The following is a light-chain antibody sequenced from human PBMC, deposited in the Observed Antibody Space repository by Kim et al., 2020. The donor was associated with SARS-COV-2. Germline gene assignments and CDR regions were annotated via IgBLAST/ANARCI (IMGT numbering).Light chain of an antibody. CDR2: GNS. J-gene: IGLJ1*01. CDR1: ISNIGAGYD. V-gene: IGLV1-40*01. CDR3: QSYDNSLSGYV. Sequence: QPVLTQPPSVSGAPGQRVTISCTGSISNIGAGYDVHWYQQLPATAPKLLIYGNSNRPSGVPDRFSGSKSDTSASLAITGLQAEDEADYYCQSYDNSLSGYVFGSVTKVTVL.